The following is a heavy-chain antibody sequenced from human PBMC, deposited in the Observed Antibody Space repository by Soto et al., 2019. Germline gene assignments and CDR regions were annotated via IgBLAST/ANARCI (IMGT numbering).Heavy chain of an antibody. J-gene: IGHJ4*02. Sequence: SETLSLTCTVSGGSISSGGYYWSWIRQHPGKGLEWIGYIYYSGSTYYNPSLKSRVTISVDTSKNQFSLKLSSVTAADTAVYYCARGLDDRELLLWDYWGQGTLVTVS. V-gene: IGHV4-31*03. CDR3: ARGLDDRELLLWDY. D-gene: IGHD3-10*01. CDR1: GGSISSGGYY. CDR2: IYYSGST.